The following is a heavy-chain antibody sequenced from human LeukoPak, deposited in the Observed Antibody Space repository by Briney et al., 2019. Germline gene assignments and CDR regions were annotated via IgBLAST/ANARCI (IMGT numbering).Heavy chain of an antibody. CDR2: ISSSSSYI. CDR3: ASGIYYYDSSGYYPAIFDY. CDR1: GFTFSSYS. D-gene: IGHD3-22*01. Sequence: GGSLRLSCAASGFTFSSYSMNWVRQAPGKGLEWVSSISSSSSYIYYADSVKGRFTISRDNAKNSLYLQMNSLRAEDTAVYYCASGIYYYDSSGYYPAIFDYWGQGTLVTVSS. V-gene: IGHV3-21*01. J-gene: IGHJ4*02.